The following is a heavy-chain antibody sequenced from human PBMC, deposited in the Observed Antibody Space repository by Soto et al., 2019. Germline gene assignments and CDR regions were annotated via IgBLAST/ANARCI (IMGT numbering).Heavy chain of an antibody. D-gene: IGHD2-15*01. CDR1: GGTFSSYA. V-gene: IGHV1-69*01. J-gene: IGHJ4*02. Sequence: QVQLVQSGAEVQKPGSSVKVSCKASGGTFSSYAISWVRQAPGQGLEWMGGIIPIFGTANYAQKFQGRVTITADESTSTAYKELSSLRAEDTAVYYCARDGEMTYCSHGSCYSRIAFCDYWGQGALVTDSS. CDR3: ARDGEMTYCSHGSCYSRIAFCDY. CDR2: IIPIFGTA.